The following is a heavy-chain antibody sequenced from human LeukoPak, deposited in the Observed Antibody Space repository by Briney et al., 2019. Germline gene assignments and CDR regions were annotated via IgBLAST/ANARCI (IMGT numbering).Heavy chain of an antibody. CDR1: GGTFSSYG. CDR2: IIPILGVA. Sequence: SVKVSCKASGGTFSSYGISWVRQAPGQGLEWMGRIIPILGVANHAQRFQGRVTITADKSTSTVYMELSSLRSEDTAVYYCASWGCGGDCLIDAFDIWGQGTMVTVSS. J-gene: IGHJ3*02. V-gene: IGHV1-69*04. D-gene: IGHD2-21*01. CDR3: ASWGCGGDCLIDAFDI.